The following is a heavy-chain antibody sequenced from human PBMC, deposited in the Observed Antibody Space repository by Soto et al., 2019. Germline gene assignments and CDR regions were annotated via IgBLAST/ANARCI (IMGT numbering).Heavy chain of an antibody. CDR3: AKGGRQWLVTSDFNY. V-gene: IGHV3-30*18. J-gene: IGHJ4*02. CDR1: GFTFSDYA. Sequence: VQLVESGGGVVQPGRSLRLSCAASGFTFSDYAMHWVRQAPGKGLEWVAVVSHDGRNTHYADSVKGRCTISRDSSKNPVSVEMTSLRAEDTAVYYCAKGGRQWLVTSDFNYWGQGALVTVSS. D-gene: IGHD6-19*01. CDR2: VSHDGRNT.